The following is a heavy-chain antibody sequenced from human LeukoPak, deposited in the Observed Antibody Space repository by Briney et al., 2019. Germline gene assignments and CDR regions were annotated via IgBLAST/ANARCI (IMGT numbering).Heavy chain of an antibody. Sequence: GGSLRLSCAASGFTFSSYAMSWVRQVPGKGLEWVSAISGSGGSTYYADSVKGRFTISRDNSKNTLYLQMNSLRAEDTAVYYCAKGFFQSANYGSGSYYSPFDYWGQGTLVTVSS. V-gene: IGHV3-23*01. J-gene: IGHJ4*02. D-gene: IGHD3-10*01. CDR3: AKGFFQSANYGSGSYYSPFDY. CDR2: ISGSGGST. CDR1: GFTFSSYA.